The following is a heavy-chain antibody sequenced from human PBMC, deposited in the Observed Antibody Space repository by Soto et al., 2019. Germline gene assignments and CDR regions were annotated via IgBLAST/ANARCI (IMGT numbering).Heavy chain of an antibody. CDR2: SYYSGTS. Sequence: SETLSLTCTVSGGSIRVQSYYWTWIRQTPGKGLEWVGSSYYSGTSYFNPALKGRVTISVDTSTNQFSLRLTSVTAADTAVYYCTRRYNWNDYYLDPWGQGTLVTVSS. CDR3: TRRYNWNDYYLDP. J-gene: IGHJ5*02. CDR1: GGSIRVQSYY. V-gene: IGHV4-39*01. D-gene: IGHD1-20*01.